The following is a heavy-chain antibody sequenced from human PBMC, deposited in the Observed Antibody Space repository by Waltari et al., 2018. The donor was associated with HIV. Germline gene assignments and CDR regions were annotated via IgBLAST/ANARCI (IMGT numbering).Heavy chain of an antibody. Sequence: QVLLQQWGTGLLKPSETLSLTCAVYGGSFSGYYWSWIRQSPVKGLEWIGEINHSGSPNSNPSLKSRVTISVDTSKNQFSLKLTSVTAADTAVYYCARRARLNWFDPWGQGALVTVSS. CDR1: GGSFSGYY. CDR2: INHSGSP. V-gene: IGHV4-34*01. CDR3: ARRARLNWFDP. J-gene: IGHJ5*02.